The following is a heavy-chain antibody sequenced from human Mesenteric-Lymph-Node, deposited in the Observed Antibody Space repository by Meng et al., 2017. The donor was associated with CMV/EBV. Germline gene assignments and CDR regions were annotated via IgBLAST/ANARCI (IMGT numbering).Heavy chain of an antibody. D-gene: IGHD3-3*01. V-gene: IGHV3-9*01. CDR3: AKDTAGDFWSGYYRSFDY. CDR2: ISWNSGSI. CDR1: GFILDDYA. J-gene: IGHJ4*02. Sequence: SPMTPRAAPGFILDDYAMHWVRHAPGKGLEWVLGISWNSGSIGYADSVKGRFTISRDNAKNSLYLQMNSLRAEDTALYYCAKDTAGDFWSGYYRSFDYWGQGTLVTVSS.